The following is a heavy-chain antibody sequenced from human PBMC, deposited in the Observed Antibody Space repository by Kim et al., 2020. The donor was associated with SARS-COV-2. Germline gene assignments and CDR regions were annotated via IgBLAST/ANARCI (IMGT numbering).Heavy chain of an antibody. CDR2: IYYSGST. CDR1: GGSISSSSYY. V-gene: IGHV4-39*02. Sequence: SETLSLTCTVSGGSISSSSYYWGWIRQPPGKGLEWIGSIYYSGSTYYNPSLKSRVTISVDTSKNQFSLKLSSVTPADMAVYYCARDIRGALRGIVVVTAATFDPWGQGTLVTVSS. D-gene: IGHD2-2*01. CDR3: ARDIRGALRGIVVVTAATFDP. J-gene: IGHJ5*02.